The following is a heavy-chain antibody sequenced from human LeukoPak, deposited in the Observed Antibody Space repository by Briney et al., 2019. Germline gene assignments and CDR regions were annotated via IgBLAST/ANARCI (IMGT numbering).Heavy chain of an antibody. V-gene: IGHV4-61*02. Sequence: SETLSLTCTVSGGSISSGGYYWSWIRQPAGKGLEWIGRIYTSGSTNYNPSLKSRVTISVDTSKNQFSLKLSSVTAADTAVYYCAIVIAARRGYYFDYWGQGTLVTVSS. CDR3: AIVIAARRGYYFDY. D-gene: IGHD6-6*01. CDR2: IYTSGST. CDR1: GGSISSGGYY. J-gene: IGHJ4*02.